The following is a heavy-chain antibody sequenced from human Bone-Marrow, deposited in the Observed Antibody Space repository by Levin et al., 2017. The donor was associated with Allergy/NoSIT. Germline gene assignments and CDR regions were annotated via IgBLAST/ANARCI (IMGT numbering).Heavy chain of an antibody. J-gene: IGHJ5*02. D-gene: IGHD6-13*01. V-gene: IGHV3-30*18. CDR1: GFTFSSYG. CDR3: AKEEDSSSWHHNWFDP. CDR2: ISYDGSNK. Sequence: GGSLRLSCAASGFTFSSYGMHWVRQAPGKGLEWVAVISYDGSNKYYADSVKGRFTISRDNSKNTLYLQMNSLRAEDTAVYYCAKEEDSSSWHHNWFDPWGQGTLVTVSS.